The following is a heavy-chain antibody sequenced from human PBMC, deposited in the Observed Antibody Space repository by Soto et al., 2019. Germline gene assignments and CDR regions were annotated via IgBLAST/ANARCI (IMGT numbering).Heavy chain of an antibody. CDR1: GGTFSSYT. J-gene: IGHJ5*02. Sequence: QVQLVQSGAEVKKPGSSVKVSCKASGGTFSSYTISWVRQAPGQGLEWMGRIIPILGIANYAQKFQARVTITADKSTSTAYMELSSLRSEDTAVYYCARDRPYDYIWGSYRLLSWFDPWGQGTLVTVSS. CDR3: ARDRPYDYIWGSYRLLSWFDP. CDR2: IIPILGIA. V-gene: IGHV1-69*08. D-gene: IGHD3-16*02.